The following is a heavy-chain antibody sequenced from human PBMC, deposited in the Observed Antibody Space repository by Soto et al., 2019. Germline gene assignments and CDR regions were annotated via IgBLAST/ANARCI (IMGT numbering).Heavy chain of an antibody. CDR2: IIPIFGTA. J-gene: IGHJ4*02. Sequence: SVKVSCKASGGTFSSYAISWVRQAPGQGLEWMGGIIPIFGTANYAQKFQGRVTITADESTSTAYMELSSLRSEDTAVYYCASDLYSGRGPGGYRGQGTLVIVAS. CDR3: ASDLYSGRGPGGY. CDR1: GGTFSSYA. D-gene: IGHD1-26*01. V-gene: IGHV1-69*13.